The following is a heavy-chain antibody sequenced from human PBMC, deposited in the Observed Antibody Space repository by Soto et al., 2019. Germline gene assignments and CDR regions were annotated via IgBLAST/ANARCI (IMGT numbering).Heavy chain of an antibody. D-gene: IGHD1-26*01. V-gene: IGHV3-30*18. CDR2: ISYDGTKK. CDR1: GFTFSKSG. Sequence: QVQLVESGGGVVQPGTSLRLSCATSGFTFSKSGIHWVRQAPGKGLEWVAVISYDGTKKYYADSVKGRFTVYRDNSKNTLYLEMSSLRGGDTAVYYCAKRPREHNAFDHGGQGTLVIVSS. CDR3: AKRPREHNAFDH. J-gene: IGHJ4*02.